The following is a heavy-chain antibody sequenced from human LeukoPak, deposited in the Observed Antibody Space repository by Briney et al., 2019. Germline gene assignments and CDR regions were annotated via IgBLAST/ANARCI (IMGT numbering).Heavy chain of an antibody. CDR2: IASDGSST. J-gene: IGHJ4*02. CDR1: GFTFSSYW. D-gene: IGHD4-23*01. V-gene: IGHV3-74*01. CDR3: ARGRPHGNDY. Sequence: RGSLRLSCAASGFTFSSYWMNWVRQAPGKGLVWVSRIASDGSSTTYADSVKGRFSISRDNAKNTLYLQMNSLRVEDTAVYYCARGRPHGNDYWGQGTLVTVSS.